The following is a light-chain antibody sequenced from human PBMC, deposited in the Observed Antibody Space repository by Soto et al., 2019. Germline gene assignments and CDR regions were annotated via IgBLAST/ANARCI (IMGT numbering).Light chain of an antibody. J-gene: IGLJ1*01. Sequence: TSSGVGGYNYVSWYQQHPGKAPKLMIYDVSNRPSGVSNRFSGSRSGNTASLTISGLQAEDEADYYCSSYTSSSTLEVFGTGTKVTVL. V-gene: IGLV2-14*04. CDR1: SSGVGGYNY. CDR3: SSYTSSSTLEV. CDR2: DVS.